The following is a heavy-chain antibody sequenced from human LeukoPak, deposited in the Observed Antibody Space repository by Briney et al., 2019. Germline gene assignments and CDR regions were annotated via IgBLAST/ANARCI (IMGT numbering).Heavy chain of an antibody. V-gene: IGHV3-7*03. Sequence: PGGSLRLSCAGSGFTFSSHWMTWVLQTPGKGLEWVASIKHDGSEKNYVDSVKGRFTISRDNAKNSLYVEMNNLRGEDTAVYYCARDNFDWRPLDCWGQGTLVTVSS. D-gene: IGHD3-9*01. CDR1: GFTFSSHW. CDR3: ARDNFDWRPLDC. J-gene: IGHJ4*02. CDR2: IKHDGSEK.